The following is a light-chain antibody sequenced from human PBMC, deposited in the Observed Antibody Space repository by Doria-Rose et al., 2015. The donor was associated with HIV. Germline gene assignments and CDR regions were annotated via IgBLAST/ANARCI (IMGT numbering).Light chain of an antibody. CDR1: QSFSSNY. CDR3: HQYGTSWT. CDR2: AGS. V-gene: IGKV3-20*01. Sequence: EIVMTQSPGTLSLSPGERATLSCRASQSFSSNYLDWYQQKPGQAHRLLIYAGSTRATGIPDRFSASGSGTDFTLTTNRLEPEDFALYYCHQYGTSWTFGQGTKVEI. J-gene: IGKJ1*01.